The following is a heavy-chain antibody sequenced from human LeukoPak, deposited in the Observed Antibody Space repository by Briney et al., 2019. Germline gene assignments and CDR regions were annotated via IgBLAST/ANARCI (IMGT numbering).Heavy chain of an antibody. V-gene: IGHV1-18*01. J-gene: IGHJ4*02. CDR1: GYTFTSYC. Sequence: ASVKVSCKASGYTFTSYCISWVRQAPGQGLEWMEWISAYNGNTNYAQKLQGRVTMTTDPSPSTAYMELRSLRSDDTAVYYCARAESSLGVLRYFDWFLHFDSWSQGTLVTVSS. CDR2: ISAYNGNT. CDR3: ARAESSLGVLRYFDWFLHFDS. D-gene: IGHD3-9*01.